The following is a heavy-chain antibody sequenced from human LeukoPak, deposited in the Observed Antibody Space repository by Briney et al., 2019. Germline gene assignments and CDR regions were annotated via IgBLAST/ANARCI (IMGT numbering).Heavy chain of an antibody. CDR1: GYTFTGYY. CDR2: INPNSGGT. J-gene: IGHJ4*02. CDR3: ARGRLGELSLIPYYFDY. D-gene: IGHD3-16*02. Sequence: ASVKVSCKASGYTFTGYYMHWVRQAPGQGLEWMGWINPNSGGTNYAQKFQGRVAMTRDTSISTAYMEPSRLRSDDTAVYYCARGRLGELSLIPYYFDYWGQGTLVTVSS. V-gene: IGHV1-2*02.